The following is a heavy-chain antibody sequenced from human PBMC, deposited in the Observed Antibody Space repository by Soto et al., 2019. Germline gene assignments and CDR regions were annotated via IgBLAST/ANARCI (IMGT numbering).Heavy chain of an antibody. V-gene: IGHV4-34*01. D-gene: IGHD3-16*01. CDR1: GGSFSGYY. Sequence: SETLSLTCAVYGGSFSGYYWSWIRQPPGKGLEWIGEINHSGSTNYNPSLKSRVTISVDTSKNQFSLKLSSVTAADTAVYYCARAPPFTDADTWGQGTLATVSS. J-gene: IGHJ5*02. CDR3: ARAPPFTDADT. CDR2: INHSGST.